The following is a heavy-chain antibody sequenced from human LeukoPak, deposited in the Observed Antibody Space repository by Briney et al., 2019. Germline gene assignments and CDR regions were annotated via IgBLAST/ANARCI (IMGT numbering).Heavy chain of an antibody. Sequence: SETLSLTCTVSGGSISSYYWSWIRQPPGKGLEWIGYIYYSGSTNYNPSLKSRVTISVDTSKNQFSLKLSSVTAADTAVYYSARGTSAGTYYYYGMDVWGQGTTVTVSS. J-gene: IGHJ6*02. D-gene: IGHD6-13*01. CDR1: GGSISSYY. V-gene: IGHV4-59*01. CDR2: IYYSGST. CDR3: ARGTSAGTYYYYGMDV.